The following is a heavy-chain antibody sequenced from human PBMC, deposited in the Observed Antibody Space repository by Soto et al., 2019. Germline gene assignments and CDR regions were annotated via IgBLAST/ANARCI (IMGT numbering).Heavy chain of an antibody. CDR2: IYYSGST. Sequence: QVQLQESGPGLVKPSQTLSLTCTVSGGSISSGGYYWSWIRQHPGKGLEWIGYIYYSGSTYYNPSLKSRVTISVDTSKNQFSLQLSSVTAADTAVYYCARVSGQGAVAPYFDYWGQGTLVTVSS. J-gene: IGHJ4*02. D-gene: IGHD6-19*01. CDR1: GGSISSGGYY. V-gene: IGHV4-31*03. CDR3: ARVSGQGAVAPYFDY.